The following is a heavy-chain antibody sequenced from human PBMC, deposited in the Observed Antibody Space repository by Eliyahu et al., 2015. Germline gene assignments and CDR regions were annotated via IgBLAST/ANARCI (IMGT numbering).Heavy chain of an antibody. V-gene: IGHV3-33*01. CDR3: ARDRTTYYDL. Sequence: SNSVKGRFTISRDNSKNTLFLQMNSLSVEDTAVYYCARDRTTYYDLWGQGTLVTVSS. D-gene: IGHD3-3*01. J-gene: IGHJ4*02.